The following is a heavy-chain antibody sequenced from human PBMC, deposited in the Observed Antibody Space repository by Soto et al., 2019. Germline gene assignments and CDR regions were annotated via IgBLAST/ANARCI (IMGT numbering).Heavy chain of an antibody. CDR2: IKSKTDGGTT. D-gene: IGHD3-22*01. V-gene: IGHV3-15*07. CDR1: GFTFSNAW. J-gene: IGHJ5*02. CDR3: TLEDYYDSSGYYSPNWFDP. Sequence: GSVRLSCAASGFTFSNAWMNWVRQAPGKGLEWVGRIKSKTDGGTTDYAAPVKGRFTISRDDSKNTLYLQMNSLKTEDTAVYYCTLEDYYDSSGYYSPNWFDPWGQGTLVTISS.